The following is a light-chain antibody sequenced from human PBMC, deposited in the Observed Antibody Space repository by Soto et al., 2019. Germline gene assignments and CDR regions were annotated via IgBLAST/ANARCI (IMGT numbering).Light chain of an antibody. CDR3: SAYSTGGSYV. V-gene: IGLV2-14*01. Sequence: QSVLTQPASVAGSPGLSIAISCTGTSRDVGGYNSVSWYQQQPGKDPKLLIYDVSNRPSGVSNRFSGSQSGNTASLTISGLQAEDEGDYYCSAYSTGGSYVFGTGTKVTVL. CDR1: SRDVGGYNS. CDR2: DVS. J-gene: IGLJ1*01.